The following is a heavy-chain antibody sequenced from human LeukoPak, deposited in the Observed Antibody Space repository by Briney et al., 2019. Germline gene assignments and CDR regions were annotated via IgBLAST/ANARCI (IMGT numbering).Heavy chain of an antibody. CDR2: ISGSGGST. J-gene: IGHJ3*02. Sequence: PGGSLRLSCVASGFTFSSSPMNWVRQAPGKGLEWVSAISGSGGSTSYVDSMKGRFTISRDNSKNTLYLQMNRLRAEDTAVYYGAKECGRYYDDRAFDIWGQGTMVTVSS. CDR1: GFTFSSSP. D-gene: IGHD3-22*01. V-gene: IGHV3-23*01. CDR3: AKECGRYYDDRAFDI.